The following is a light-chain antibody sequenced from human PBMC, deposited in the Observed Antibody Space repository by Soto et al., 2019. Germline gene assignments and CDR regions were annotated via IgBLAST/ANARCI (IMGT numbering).Light chain of an antibody. Sequence: DIRLTQSPSFLSASAGDRVTIPCRASQDITKYLAWFQQKPGRAPKLLIYGAFTLQRGVRSRFSGRGSGTEFTLTISSPQPEDFATYYCQQFDTYPMTFGGGTKVDIK. CDR1: QDITKY. J-gene: IGKJ4*02. CDR2: GAF. V-gene: IGKV1-9*01. CDR3: QQFDTYPMT.